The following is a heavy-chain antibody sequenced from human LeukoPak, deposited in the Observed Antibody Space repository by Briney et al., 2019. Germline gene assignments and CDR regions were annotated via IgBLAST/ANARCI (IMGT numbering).Heavy chain of an antibody. V-gene: IGHV3-7*01. Sequence: GGSLRLSCAASGFTFSSYAMSWVRQAPGKGLEWVANIKQDGSEKYYVDSVKGRFTISRDNAKNSLYLQMNSLRAEDTAVYYCASDGWYMVQRVDYWGQGTLVTVSS. J-gene: IGHJ4*02. D-gene: IGHD6-19*01. CDR3: ASDGWYMVQRVDY. CDR2: IKQDGSEK. CDR1: GFTFSSYA.